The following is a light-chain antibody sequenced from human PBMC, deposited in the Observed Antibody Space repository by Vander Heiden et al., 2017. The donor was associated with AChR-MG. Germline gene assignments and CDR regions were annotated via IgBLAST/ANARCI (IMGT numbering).Light chain of an antibody. J-gene: IGKJ2*01. V-gene: IGKV1-NL1*01. CDR1: QGIDNS. Sequence: DNQMTQSPSSLSASVGDTVTITCRAGQGIDNSLAWYQQTPGKAPKLLLYAASSLERGVPSRFSGSGSGTDFTLTISGLQPEDIATYFCQQDFSTYTFGQGTKLEIK. CDR3: QQDFSTYT. CDR2: AAS.